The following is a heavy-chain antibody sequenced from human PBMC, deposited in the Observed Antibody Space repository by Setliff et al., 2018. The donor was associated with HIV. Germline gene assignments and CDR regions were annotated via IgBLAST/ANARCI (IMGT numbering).Heavy chain of an antibody. CDR2: INTNTGNP. Sequence: ASVKVSCKASGYTFTSYAMNWVRQATGQGLEWMGWINTNTGNPTYAQGFTGRIVFSLDTSVSTAYLQISSLKAEDTAVYYCARHPYSSGWYFYFDYWGQGTLVTVSS. CDR3: ARHPYSSGWYFYFDY. J-gene: IGHJ4*02. V-gene: IGHV7-4-1*02. D-gene: IGHD6-19*01. CDR1: GYTFTSYA.